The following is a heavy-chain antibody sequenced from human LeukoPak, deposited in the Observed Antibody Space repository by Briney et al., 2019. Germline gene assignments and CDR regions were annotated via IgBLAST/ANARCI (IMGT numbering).Heavy chain of an antibody. CDR2: IYPSGGT. D-gene: IGHD1-1*01. J-gene: IGHJ5*02. CDR1: GGSISSYY. V-gene: IGHV4-4*07. Sequence: PSETLSLTCTVSGGSISSYYWSWIRQPAGKGLELIGRIYPSGGTNYNPSLKSRVTMSVDTSKNQFSLKLSSVTAADTAVYYCARAPTGTGGWNWFDPWGQGTLVTVSS. CDR3: ARAPTGTGGWNWFDP.